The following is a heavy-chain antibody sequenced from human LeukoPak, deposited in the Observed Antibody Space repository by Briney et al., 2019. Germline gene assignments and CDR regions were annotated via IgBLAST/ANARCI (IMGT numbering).Heavy chain of an antibody. CDR3: ARDRGGSGWYYFDY. D-gene: IGHD6-19*01. CDR2: ISYNGTNE. V-gene: IGHV3-30-3*01. Sequence: PGRSLTLSCAASGFTFSIYAIHWVRQAPGKGLEWVAGISYNGTNEYYPDSLKGRFTISRDNSKNTLYLQMNSLRAEDTALYYCARDRGGSGWYYFDYWGQGTLVTVSS. CDR1: GFTFSIYA. J-gene: IGHJ4*02.